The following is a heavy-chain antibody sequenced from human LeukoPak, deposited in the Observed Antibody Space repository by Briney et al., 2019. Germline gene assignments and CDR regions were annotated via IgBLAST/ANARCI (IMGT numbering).Heavy chain of an antibody. CDR3: AREFASNWFSYYYYYMDV. CDR1: GFTFSSYA. D-gene: IGHD6-13*01. V-gene: IGHV3-23*01. CDR2: ISGSGGST. J-gene: IGHJ6*03. Sequence: GGSLRLSCAASGFTFSSYAMSWVRQAPGKGLELVSPISGSGGSTYYADSVKDRFTISRDNSKNTLYLQMNSLRAEDTAVYYCAREFASNWFSYYYYYMDVWGKGTTVTISS.